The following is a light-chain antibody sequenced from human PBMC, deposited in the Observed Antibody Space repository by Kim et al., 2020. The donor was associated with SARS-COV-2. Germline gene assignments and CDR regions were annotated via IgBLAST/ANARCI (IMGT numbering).Light chain of an antibody. CDR1: SSDVGTYNY. V-gene: IGLV2-14*03. J-gene: IGLJ2*01. CDR2: DVT. Sequence: QSALTQPASVSGSPGQSITIYCTGTSSDVGTYNYVSWYQQHPGKAPKLMIYDVTKRPSGVSNRFSGSKSGNTASLTISGLQAEDEADYYCSSYTTSSTSVFGGGTQLTVL. CDR3: SSYTTSSTSV.